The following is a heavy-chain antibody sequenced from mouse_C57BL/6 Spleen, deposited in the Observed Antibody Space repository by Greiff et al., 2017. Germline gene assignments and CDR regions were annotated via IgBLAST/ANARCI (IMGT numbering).Heavy chain of an antibody. CDR2: ISDGGSYT. CDR1: GFTFSSYA. D-gene: IGHD2-3*01. CDR3: ARKGRFYDGYYDWFAY. Sequence: EVQLVESGGGLVKPGGSLKLSCAASGFTFSSYAMSWVRQTPEKRLEWVATISDGGSYTYYPDNVKGRFTISRDKAKNNLYLQMSHLKSEDTAMYYCARKGRFYDGYYDWFAYWGQGTLVTVSA. V-gene: IGHV5-4*01. J-gene: IGHJ3*01.